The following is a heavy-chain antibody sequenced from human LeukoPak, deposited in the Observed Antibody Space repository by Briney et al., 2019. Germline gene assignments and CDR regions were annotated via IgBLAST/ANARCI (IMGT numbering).Heavy chain of an antibody. CDR3: ARAGYDFWDNWFDP. J-gene: IGHJ5*02. D-gene: IGHD3-3*01. CDR2: IYYSGST. CDR1: GGSISSGDYY. V-gene: IGHV4-30-4*01. Sequence: SETLSLTCTVSGGSISSGDYYWSWIRQPPGKGLEWIGYIYYSGSTYHNPSLKSRVTISVDTSKNQFSLKLSSVTAADTAVYYCARAGYDFWDNWFDPWGQGTLVTVSS.